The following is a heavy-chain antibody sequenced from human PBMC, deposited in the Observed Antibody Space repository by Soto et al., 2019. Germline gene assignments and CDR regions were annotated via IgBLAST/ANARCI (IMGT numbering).Heavy chain of an antibody. V-gene: IGHV1-69*13. CDR1: GCTFSSYA. J-gene: IGHJ3*02. Sequence: VKLSRKASGCTFSSYAISWLRQAPGQGLEWMGGIISIFGTANYAQKFQGRVTITADESTSTAYMELSSLRSEDTAVYYCARVGPSDAFDIWGQGTMVTVSS. CDR3: ARVGPSDAFDI. CDR2: IISIFGTA.